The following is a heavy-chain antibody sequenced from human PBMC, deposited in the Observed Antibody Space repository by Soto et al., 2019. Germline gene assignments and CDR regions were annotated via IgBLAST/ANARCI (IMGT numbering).Heavy chain of an antibody. V-gene: IGHV1-69*13. CDR2: IIPIFGTA. CDR3: ATSLDPYRSGGSCSCLDY. CDR1: GGTFSSYA. Sequence: SVKVSCKASGGTFSSYAISWVRQAPGQGLEWMGGIIPIFGTANYAQKFQGRVTITADESTSTAYMELSSLRSEDTAVYYCATSLDPYRSGGSCSCLDYWGQGTLVTVSS. J-gene: IGHJ4*02. D-gene: IGHD2-15*01.